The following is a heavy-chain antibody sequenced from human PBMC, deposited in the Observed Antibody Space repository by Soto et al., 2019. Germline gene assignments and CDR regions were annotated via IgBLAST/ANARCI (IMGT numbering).Heavy chain of an antibody. D-gene: IGHD3-22*01. CDR3: ARSSGYYAIEDY. J-gene: IGHJ4*02. CDR1: GYTFTSYA. Sequence: QVQLVQSGAEEKKPGASVKVSCKASGYTFTSYAMHWVRQAPGQRLEWMGWINAGNGNTKYSQKFQGRVTITRDTSASTAYMDLSSLRSEDTAVYYCARSSGYYAIEDYWGQGTLVTVSS. CDR2: INAGNGNT. V-gene: IGHV1-3*05.